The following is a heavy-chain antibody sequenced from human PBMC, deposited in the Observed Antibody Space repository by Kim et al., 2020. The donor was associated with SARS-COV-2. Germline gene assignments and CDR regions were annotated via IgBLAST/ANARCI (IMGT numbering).Heavy chain of an antibody. V-gene: IGHV1-46*01. CDR3: ASHYYGSGSYYKSHYYYYGMDV. CDR1: GYTFTSYY. Sequence: ASVKVSCKASGYTFTSYYMHWVRQAPGQGLEWMGIINPIGGSTNYAQKFQGRVTMTWDTSTSTVYMELSSLRSEDTAVYYCASHYYGSGSYYKSHYYYYGMDVWGQGTPVTVSS. J-gene: IGHJ6*02. D-gene: IGHD3-10*01. CDR2: INPIGGST.